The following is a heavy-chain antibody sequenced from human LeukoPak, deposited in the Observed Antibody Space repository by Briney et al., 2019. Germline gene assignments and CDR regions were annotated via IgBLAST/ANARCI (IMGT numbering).Heavy chain of an antibody. J-gene: IGHJ4*02. D-gene: IGHD3-3*01. CDR1: GGSISSYY. CDR3: ARVLRDFWSGYYTGSLFDY. Sequence: SETLSLTCTVSGGSISSYYWSWIRQPPGKGLEWIGYIYYSGSTNYNPSLKSRVTISVDTSKNQFSLKLSSVTAADTAVYYCARVLRDFWSGYYTGSLFDYWGQGTLVTVSS. V-gene: IGHV4-59*01. CDR2: IYYSGST.